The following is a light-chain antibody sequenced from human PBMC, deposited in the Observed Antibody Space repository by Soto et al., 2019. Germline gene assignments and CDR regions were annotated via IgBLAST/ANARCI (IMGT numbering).Light chain of an antibody. J-gene: IGKJ5*01. Sequence: DIQITPSPSSLSASVGARVTITCQASQNINNYLNWYQQKPGRAPKLLIYDASNLEAGVPSRFRGSGSGTDFTFTISRLQPEDIATYYCQQYENLPTFGQGTRLEIK. CDR2: DAS. CDR1: QNINNY. V-gene: IGKV1-33*01. CDR3: QQYENLPT.